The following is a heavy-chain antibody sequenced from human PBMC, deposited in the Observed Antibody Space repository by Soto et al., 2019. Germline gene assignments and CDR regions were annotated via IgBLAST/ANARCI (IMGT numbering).Heavy chain of an antibody. CDR3: ARFGAAAAHYDN. Sequence: SETLSLTCSVSGVSISMNRWSWIRQAPGKGLEWVGYVHFSCSTTYNPSLALRLNISFDMSKSQVYLQLTSVTAADTAIYYCARFGAAAAHYDNWRRGVLVTVS. D-gene: IGHD6-13*01. CDR2: VHFSCST. V-gene: IGHV4-59*01. J-gene: IGHJ4*01. CDR1: GVSISMNR.